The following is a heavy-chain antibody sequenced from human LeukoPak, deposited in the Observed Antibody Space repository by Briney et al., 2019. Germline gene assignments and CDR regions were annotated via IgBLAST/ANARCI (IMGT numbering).Heavy chain of an antibody. CDR3: ARESMDVGY. Sequence: SQTLSLTCTVSGGSISSGDYYWSWIRQPPGKGMEWIGYIYYRGRTYYNPSLKSRVTISEDTSKHQFSLKLTAVTAADTAVYYCARESMDVGYWGQGTLVTVSS. V-gene: IGHV4-30-4*01. J-gene: IGHJ4*02. CDR1: GGSISSGDYY. CDR2: IYYRGRT. D-gene: IGHD2/OR15-2a*01.